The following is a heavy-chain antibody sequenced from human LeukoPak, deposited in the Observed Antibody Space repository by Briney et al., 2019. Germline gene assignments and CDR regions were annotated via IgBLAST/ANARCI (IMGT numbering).Heavy chain of an antibody. D-gene: IGHD1-26*01. CDR1: GGSISSGGYY. CDR3: ARAPRVFVGATHFDY. CDR2: IYYSGST. Sequence: PSETLSLTCTVSGGSISSGGYYWSWIRQHPGKGLEWIGYIYYSGSTYYNPSLKSRVTISVDTSKNQFSLKLSSVTAADTAVCYCARAPRVFVGATHFDYWGQGTLVTVSS. V-gene: IGHV4-31*03. J-gene: IGHJ4*02.